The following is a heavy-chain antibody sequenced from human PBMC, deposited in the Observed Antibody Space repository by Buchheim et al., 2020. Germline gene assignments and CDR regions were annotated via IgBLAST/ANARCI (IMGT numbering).Heavy chain of an antibody. Sequence: QVQLVQSGAEVKKPGASVKVSCKASGYTFTSYDINWVRQATGQGLEWMGWMNPNSGNTGYAQKFQGRVTMTRNTSISTAYMELSSLRSEDTAVYYCARGLGYCSGGSCYRTFYYYYGMDVWGQGTT. CDR2: MNPNSGNT. D-gene: IGHD2-15*01. V-gene: IGHV1-8*01. J-gene: IGHJ6*02. CDR3: ARGLGYCSGGSCYRTFYYYYGMDV. CDR1: GYTFTSYD.